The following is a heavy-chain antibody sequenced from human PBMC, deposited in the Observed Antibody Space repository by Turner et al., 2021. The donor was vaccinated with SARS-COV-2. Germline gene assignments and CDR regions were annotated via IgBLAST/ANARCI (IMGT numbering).Heavy chain of an antibody. J-gene: IGHJ3*02. CDR2: IRSRSSYI. Sequence: EVQLVESGGGLVKPGGSLRLSCAASGFPFSSYSMNWVRQAPGKGLEWGSSIRSRSSYIYYADSVKGRFTISRDNAKNSLYLQMNSLRAEDTAVYYCARDVPTYYYDSSGYYTDAFDIWGQGTMVTVSS. V-gene: IGHV3-21*01. CDR3: ARDVPTYYYDSSGYYTDAFDI. CDR1: GFPFSSYS. D-gene: IGHD3-22*01.